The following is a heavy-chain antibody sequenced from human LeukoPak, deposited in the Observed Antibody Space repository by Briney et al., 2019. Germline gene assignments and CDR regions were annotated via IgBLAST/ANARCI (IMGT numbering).Heavy chain of an antibody. CDR2: ISSSSSTI. D-gene: IGHD6-13*01. Sequence: GGSLRLSCAASGFTFSSYSMNWVRQAPGKGLEWVSYISSSSSTIYYADSVKGRFTISRDNAKNSLYLQMNSLRAEDTAVYYCARRGIAAAANGAFDIWGQGTMVTVSS. CDR3: ARRGIAAAANGAFDI. CDR1: GFTFSSYS. V-gene: IGHV3-48*04. J-gene: IGHJ3*02.